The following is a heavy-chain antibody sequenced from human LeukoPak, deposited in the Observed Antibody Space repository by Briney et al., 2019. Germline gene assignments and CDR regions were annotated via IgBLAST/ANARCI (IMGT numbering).Heavy chain of an antibody. D-gene: IGHD6-13*01. V-gene: IGHV1-3*01. Sequence: ASVKVSCKASGYTFTSYAMHWVRQAPGQRLEWMGWINAGNGNTKYSQKFQGRVTITRDTSASTAYMELSSLRSEDAAVYYCAAPSSSCPFDYWGQGTLVTVSS. CDR3: AAPSSSCPFDY. J-gene: IGHJ4*02. CDR2: INAGNGNT. CDR1: GYTFTSYA.